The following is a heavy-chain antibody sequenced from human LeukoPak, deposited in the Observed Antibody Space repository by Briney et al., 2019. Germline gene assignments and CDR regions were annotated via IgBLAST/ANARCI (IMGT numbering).Heavy chain of an antibody. CDR1: GFTFNNYG. J-gene: IGHJ6*02. CDR2: ISYDGSNQ. CDR3: AKDRVLLWFGELSVSPYGMDA. V-gene: IGHV3-30*18. D-gene: IGHD3-10*01. Sequence: GGSLRLSCAASGFTFNNYGIHWVRQAPGKGLEWVAVISYDGSNQYYADSAKGRFTISRDNSKNTLYLQMNSLRAEDTAVYYCAKDRVLLWFGELSVSPYGMDAWGQGTTVTVSS.